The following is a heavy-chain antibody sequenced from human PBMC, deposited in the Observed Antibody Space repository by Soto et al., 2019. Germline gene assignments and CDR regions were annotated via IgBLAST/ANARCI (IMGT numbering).Heavy chain of an antibody. V-gene: IGHV1-69*01. CDR2: IIPIFGTA. CDR1: GGTFSSYA. Sequence: QVQLVQSGAEVKKPGSSVKVSCKASGGTFSSYAISWVRQAPRQGLEWMGGIIPIFGTANYAQKFQGRVTITADESTSTAYMELSSLRSEDTAVYYCARRGITMISGGYYFDYWGQGTLVTVSS. J-gene: IGHJ4*02. D-gene: IGHD3-22*01. CDR3: ARRGITMISGGYYFDY.